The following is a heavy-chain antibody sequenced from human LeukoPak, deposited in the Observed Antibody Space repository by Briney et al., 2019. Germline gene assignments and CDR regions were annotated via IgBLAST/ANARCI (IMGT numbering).Heavy chain of an antibody. CDR2: ISHDGSKK. V-gene: IGHV3-30*04. D-gene: IGHD2-21*02. CDR3: ATELTQSKPDAFDI. Sequence: GGSLRLSCSASGFNFSPFGVHWIRQAPGKGLEWVGFISHDGSKKFYIDSVKGRFTISRDNSMNTLYLHMSSLRAEDTALFYCATELTQSKPDAFDIWGQGTMVTVSS. CDR1: GFNFSPFG. J-gene: IGHJ3*02.